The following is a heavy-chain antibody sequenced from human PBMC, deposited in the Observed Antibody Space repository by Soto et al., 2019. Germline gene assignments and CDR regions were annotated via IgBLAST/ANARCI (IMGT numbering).Heavy chain of an antibody. CDR2: IWYDGSNK. Sequence: GGSLRLSCAASGFTFSSYGMHWVRQAPGKGLEWVAVIWYDGSNKYYADSVKGRFTISRDNSKNTLYLQMNSLRAEDTAVYYCARREGEKVYAIIPYYYYYMDVWGKGTTVTVSS. D-gene: IGHD2-8*01. CDR1: GFTFSSYG. V-gene: IGHV3-33*01. J-gene: IGHJ6*03. CDR3: ARREGEKVYAIIPYYYYYMDV.